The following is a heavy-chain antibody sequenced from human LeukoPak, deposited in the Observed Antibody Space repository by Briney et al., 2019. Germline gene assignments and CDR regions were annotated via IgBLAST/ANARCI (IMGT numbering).Heavy chain of an antibody. Sequence: GGSLTLPCAASGFTVSSNYMSWVLHAPGPGLEAVSVMYSGGSTYYADSVKGRFTISRDNSKNTLYLQMNSRRAEDTAVYYCARSGLQGYMDVWGKGTTVTVSS. J-gene: IGHJ6*03. V-gene: IGHV3-53*01. CDR2: MYSGGST. CDR1: GFTVSSNY. CDR3: ARSGLQGYMDV. D-gene: IGHD7-27*01.